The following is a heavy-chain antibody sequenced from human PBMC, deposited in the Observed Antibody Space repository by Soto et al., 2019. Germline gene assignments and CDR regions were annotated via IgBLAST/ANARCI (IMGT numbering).Heavy chain of an antibody. CDR2: ISYDGSNK. Sequence: QVQLVESGGGVVQPGRSLRLSCAAPGFTFSSYAMHWVRQAPGKGLEWVAVISYDGSNKYYADSVKGRFTISRDNSKNTLYLQMNSLRAEDTAVYYCARRLLESNAFDIWGQGTMVTVSS. J-gene: IGHJ3*02. V-gene: IGHV3-30-3*01. CDR1: GFTFSSYA. CDR3: ARRLLESNAFDI. D-gene: IGHD3-22*01.